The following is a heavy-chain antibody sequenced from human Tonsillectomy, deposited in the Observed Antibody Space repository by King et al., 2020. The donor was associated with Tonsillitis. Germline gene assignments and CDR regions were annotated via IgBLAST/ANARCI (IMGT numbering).Heavy chain of an antibody. Sequence: VQLVESGGSLVQPGGSLRLSCAASGFTFTNFAMSWVRQAPGKGLEWVSAISGGGVNRFYADSVKGRFTISRDNSKNTMFLQMNSLNADDTAVYYCAKDVGLVDDYNVPPFDYWGQGTLVTVLS. D-gene: IGHD5-24*01. V-gene: IGHV3-23*04. CDR2: ISGGGVNR. CDR1: GFTFTNFA. CDR3: AKDVGLVDDYNVPPFDY. J-gene: IGHJ4*02.